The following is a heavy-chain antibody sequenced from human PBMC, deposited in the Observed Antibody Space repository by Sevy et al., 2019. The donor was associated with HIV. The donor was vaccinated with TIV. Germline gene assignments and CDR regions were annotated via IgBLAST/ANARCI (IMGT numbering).Heavy chain of an antibody. Sequence: GGSLRLSCAASGFTFSNYFINWVRQAPGKGLEWVSSISSGSSYIFYADSVKGRFTISRDNAKNSLYLHKNSLRAGDTAVYYCARGDYYGSIYYFDYWGPGTLVTVAA. V-gene: IGHV3-21*01. D-gene: IGHD3-10*01. CDR3: ARGDYYGSIYYFDY. J-gene: IGHJ4*02. CDR2: ISSGSSYI. CDR1: GFTFSNYF.